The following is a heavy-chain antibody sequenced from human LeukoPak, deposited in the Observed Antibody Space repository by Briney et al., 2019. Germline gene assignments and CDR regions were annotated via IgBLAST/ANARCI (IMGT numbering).Heavy chain of an antibody. CDR3: AKGSSSWYYFDY. CDR2: TFISGNT. D-gene: IGHD6-13*01. V-gene: IGHV3-66*03. J-gene: IGHJ4*02. Sequence: GGSLRLSCAPSGFNVSNNHMSWVRQAPGKGLEWVSVTFISGNTYYADSVKGRFTISRDNSNNTLYLQMNSLRAEDTAVYYCAKGSSSWYYFDYWGQGTLVTVSS. CDR1: GFNVSNNH.